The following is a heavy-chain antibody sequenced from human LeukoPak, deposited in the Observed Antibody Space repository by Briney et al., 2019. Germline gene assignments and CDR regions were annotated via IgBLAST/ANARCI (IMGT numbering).Heavy chain of an antibody. CDR1: GFTFGDYA. D-gene: IGHD5-12*01. Sequence: GGSLRLSCTASGFTFGDYAMSWFRQAPGKGLEWVGFIRSKAYGGTTEYAASVKGRFTISRDDSKSIAYLQMNSLKTEDTAVYYCTRVKKMSPGSGYGLFDPWGQGTLVTVSS. V-gene: IGHV3-49*03. CDR3: TRVKKMSPGSGYGLFDP. CDR2: IRSKAYGGTT. J-gene: IGHJ5*02.